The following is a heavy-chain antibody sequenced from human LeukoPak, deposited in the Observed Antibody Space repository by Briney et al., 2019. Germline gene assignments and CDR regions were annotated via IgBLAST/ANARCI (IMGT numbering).Heavy chain of an antibody. Sequence: GGSLRLSCAASGFSFSNIGMHWVRQTPGKGLEWVSLIRYDGSKKYYADSVKGRFTISRDNSENTLYLQMNSLRAEDTAVYYCARDIGGWSGDFQHWGQGTLVTVSS. D-gene: IGHD6-19*01. CDR1: GFSFSNIG. CDR2: IRYDGSKK. V-gene: IGHV3-30*02. J-gene: IGHJ1*01. CDR3: ARDIGGWSGDFQH.